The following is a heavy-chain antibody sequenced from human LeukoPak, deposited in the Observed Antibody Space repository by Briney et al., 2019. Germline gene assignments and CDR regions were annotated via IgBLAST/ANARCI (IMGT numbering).Heavy chain of an antibody. CDR1: GFTFSSYA. J-gene: IGHJ4*02. V-gene: IGHV3-30-3*01. CDR2: ISYDGSNK. D-gene: IGHD3-22*01. Sequence: GSLRLSCAASGFTFSSYAMHWVRQAPGKGLEWVAVISYDGSNKYYADSVKGRFTISRDNSKNTLYLQMNSLRAEDTAVYYCARVGYDSSGYYHFDFWGQGTLVTVSS. CDR3: ARVGYDSSGYYHFDF.